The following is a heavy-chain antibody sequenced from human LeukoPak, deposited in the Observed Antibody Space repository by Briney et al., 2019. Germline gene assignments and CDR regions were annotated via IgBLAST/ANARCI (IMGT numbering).Heavy chain of an antibody. CDR3: AKRGSKDYFDY. V-gene: IGHV3-23*01. Sequence: GGSLRLSCAASGFTFSSYAMSWVRQAPGKGLEWVSAISGSGGSTYYADSMKGRFTISRDKSKNTLYLQMNSLRAEDTAVYYCAKRGSKDYFDYWGQGTLVTVSS. D-gene: IGHD3-10*01. J-gene: IGHJ4*02. CDR2: ISGSGGST. CDR1: GFTFSSYA.